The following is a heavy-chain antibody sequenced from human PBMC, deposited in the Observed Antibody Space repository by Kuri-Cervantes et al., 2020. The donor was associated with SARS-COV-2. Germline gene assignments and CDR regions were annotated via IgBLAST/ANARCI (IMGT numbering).Heavy chain of an antibody. D-gene: IGHD4-17*01. CDR2: IYTTGST. Sequence: SCTVSGDPMSSGNYYWSWIRQPAGKGPEWIGHIYTTGSTNYNPSLKSRVTISVDTSSKQFSLNLSSVTAADTAVYYCARAYGSLRYIYYMDVWGRGTTVTVSS. V-gene: IGHV4-61*09. CDR1: GDPMSSGNYY. CDR3: ARAYGSLRYIYYMDV. J-gene: IGHJ6*03.